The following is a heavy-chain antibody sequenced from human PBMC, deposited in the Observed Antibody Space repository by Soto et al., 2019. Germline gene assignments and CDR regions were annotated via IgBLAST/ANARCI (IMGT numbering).Heavy chain of an antibody. CDR1: GGSISSGDSY. CDR2: IFHSGST. V-gene: IGHV4-30-4*01. J-gene: IGHJ5*02. Sequence: SETLSLTCTVSGGSISSGDSYWTWIRQPPGKGLEWIGYIFHSGSTYYNPSLKSRLTISLDRSKNQFSLQLSSVTAAATAVYYCARDGSARWIDPWGQGAVAAVSS. CDR3: ARDGSARWIDP.